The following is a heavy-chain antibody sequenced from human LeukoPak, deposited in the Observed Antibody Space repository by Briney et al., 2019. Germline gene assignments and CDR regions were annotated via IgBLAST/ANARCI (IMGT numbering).Heavy chain of an antibody. Sequence: GESLQISCKGSGYSFTNYWIAWVRQMPGKGLEWMGIIYPGDSDTRYSPSFQGLVTISADKSISTAYLQWSSLKASDTAMYYCARREDTATCFDYWGQGTLVTVSS. CDR2: IYPGDSDT. D-gene: IGHD5-18*01. J-gene: IGHJ4*02. CDR3: ARREDTATCFDY. V-gene: IGHV5-51*01. CDR1: GYSFTNYW.